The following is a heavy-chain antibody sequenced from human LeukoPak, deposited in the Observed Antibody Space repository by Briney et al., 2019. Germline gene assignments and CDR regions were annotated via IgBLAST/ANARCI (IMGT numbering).Heavy chain of an antibody. CDR3: AGKYPDYYYGMDV. CDR2: IYYSGST. CDR1: GGSISSYY. Sequence: SETLSLTCTVSGGSISSYYWSWIRQPPGKGLEWIGYIYYSGSTNYNPSLKSRATISVDTSKNQFSLKLSSVTAADTAVYYCAGKYPDYYYGMDVWGQGTTVTVSS. V-gene: IGHV4-59*01. D-gene: IGHD2-2*01. J-gene: IGHJ6*02.